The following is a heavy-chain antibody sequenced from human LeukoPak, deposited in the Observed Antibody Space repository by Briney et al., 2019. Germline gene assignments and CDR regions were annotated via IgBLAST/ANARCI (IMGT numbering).Heavy chain of an antibody. V-gene: IGHV4-39*01. Sequence: SESLSLTCAVSGGSISSSNWWSWARQPPGKGLEWIGSIYYSGSTYYNPSLKSRVTISVDTSKNQFSLKLSSVTAADTAVYYCSRHRRGDYDFWSGYPRGWFDPWGQGTLVTVSS. CDR1: GGSISSSNW. CDR2: IYYSGST. J-gene: IGHJ5*02. D-gene: IGHD3-3*01. CDR3: SRHRRGDYDFWSGYPRGWFDP.